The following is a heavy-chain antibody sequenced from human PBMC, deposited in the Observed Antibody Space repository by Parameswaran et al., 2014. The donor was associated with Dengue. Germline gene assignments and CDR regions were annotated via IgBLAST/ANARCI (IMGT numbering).Heavy chain of an antibody. D-gene: IGHD3-3*01. CDR2: IRSKTYGGTT. J-gene: IGHJ4*02. V-gene: IGHV3-49*02. CDR3: SHGGNYDFWSGYVTAFDY. Sequence: RWIRQPPGKGLEWVGFIRSKTYGGTTEYAASVKGRFTISRDDSKSFAYLQMNSLKTEDTAVYYCSHGGNYDFWSGYVTAFDYWGQGTLVTVSS.